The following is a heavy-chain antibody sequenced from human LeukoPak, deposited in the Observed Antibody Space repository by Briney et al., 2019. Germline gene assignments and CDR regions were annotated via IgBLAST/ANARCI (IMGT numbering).Heavy chain of an antibody. Sequence: PSETLSLTCTVSGDSLSSSSYYWAWIRQPPGKGLEWIASIFYSGSTYYNPSLKSRVTMSVDTSKNQFSLRLSSVTAAVTSVYYCARLKASAGTDFWGPGTLVTVSS. CDR2: IFYSGST. CDR3: ARLKASAGTDF. CDR1: GDSLSSSSYY. D-gene: IGHD6-13*01. J-gene: IGHJ4*02. V-gene: IGHV4-39*01.